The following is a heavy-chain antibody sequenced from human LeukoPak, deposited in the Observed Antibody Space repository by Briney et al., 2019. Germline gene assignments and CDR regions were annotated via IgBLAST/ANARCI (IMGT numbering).Heavy chain of an antibody. V-gene: IGHV1-2*02. D-gene: IGHD4-17*01. J-gene: IGHJ6*03. Sequence: ASVKVSCKASGYTFTGYYMHWVRQAPGQGLEWMGWINPNSGGTNYAQKFQGRVTMTRDTSISTAYMELSRLRSDDTAVYYCASYYGDYTLGYYYYYMDVWGKGTTVTVSS. CDR2: INPNSGGT. CDR1: GYTFTGYY. CDR3: ASYYGDYTLGYYYYYMDV.